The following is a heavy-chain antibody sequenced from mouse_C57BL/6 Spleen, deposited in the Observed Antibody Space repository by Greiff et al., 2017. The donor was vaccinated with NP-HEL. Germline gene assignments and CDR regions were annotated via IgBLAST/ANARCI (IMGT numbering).Heavy chain of an antibody. J-gene: IGHJ4*01. CDR2: IDPSDSYT. D-gene: IGHD2-3*01. Sequence: QVQLQQPGAELVMPGASVKLSCKASGYTFTSYWMHWVKQRPGQGLEWIGEIDPSDSYTNYNQKFKGKSTLTVDESSSTAYMQLSSLTSEDSAVYCCASVRSDGYPYAMDYWGQGTSVTVSS. CDR1: GYTFTSYW. CDR3: ASVRSDGYPYAMDY. V-gene: IGHV1-69*01.